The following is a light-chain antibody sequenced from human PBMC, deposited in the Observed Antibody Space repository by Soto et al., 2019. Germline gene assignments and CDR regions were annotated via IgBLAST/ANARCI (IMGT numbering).Light chain of an antibody. V-gene: IGKV3-11*01. Sequence: EVVLTQSPATLSLSPGDRATLSCRASQSVTIKLAWYQQRPGQAPRLLIYDASTRATGIPARFSGSGSGTDFTLTISSLEPEDFAVYFCQHRSSWPLTFGGGTTVEI. J-gene: IGKJ4*01. CDR3: QHRSSWPLT. CDR2: DAS. CDR1: QSVTIK.